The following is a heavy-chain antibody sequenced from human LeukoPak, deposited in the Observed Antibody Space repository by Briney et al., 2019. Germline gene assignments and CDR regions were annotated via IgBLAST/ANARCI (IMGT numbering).Heavy chain of an antibody. CDR1: GFTFSSYG. CDR3: AKDSGYYDFWSGYYKYNWFDP. CDR2: IWYDGSNK. Sequence: PGVSLRLSCAASGFTFSSYGMHWVRQAPGKGLEWVAVIWYDGSNKYYADSVKGRFTISRDNSKNTLYLQMNSLRAEDTAVYYCAKDSGYYDFWSGYYKYNWFDPWGQGTLVTVSS. D-gene: IGHD3-3*01. V-gene: IGHV3-33*06. J-gene: IGHJ5*02.